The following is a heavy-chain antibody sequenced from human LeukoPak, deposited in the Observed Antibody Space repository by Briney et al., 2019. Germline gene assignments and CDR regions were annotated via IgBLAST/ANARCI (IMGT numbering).Heavy chain of an antibody. V-gene: IGHV1-69*04. CDR3: ASVLSGIAVAGSFDP. CDR1: GGTFSCYA. Sequence: SVKVSCKASGGTFSCYAISWVRQAPGQGLEWMGRIIPILGIANYAQKFQGRVTITADKSTSTAYMELSSLRSEDKAVYYCASVLSGIAVAGSFDPWGQGTLVTVSS. J-gene: IGHJ5*02. CDR2: IIPILGIA. D-gene: IGHD6-19*01.